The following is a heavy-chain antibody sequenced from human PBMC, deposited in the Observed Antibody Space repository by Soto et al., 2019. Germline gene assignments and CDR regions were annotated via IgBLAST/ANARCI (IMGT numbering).Heavy chain of an antibody. CDR2: IIPIFGTA. Sequence: SVKVSCKTSGGTFSSNGIIWVRPAPGQGLEWMGGIIPIFGTANHAQNFLGRVTITADESTSIVYMELSSLRSEDTAMYYCARDPHSGGNLGYFDYWGQGTLVTVSS. CDR3: ARDPHSGGNLGYFDY. J-gene: IGHJ4*02. CDR1: GGTFSSNG. V-gene: IGHV1-69*13. D-gene: IGHD2-15*01.